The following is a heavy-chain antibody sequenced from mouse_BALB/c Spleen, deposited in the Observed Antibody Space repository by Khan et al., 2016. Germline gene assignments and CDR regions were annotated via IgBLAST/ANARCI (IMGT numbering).Heavy chain of an antibody. CDR2: INTETGEP. Sequence: QIQLVQSGPELKKPGETVKISCKASAYTFTDYSMHWVKQAPGKGLKWMGWINTETGEPTYADDFKGRFAFSLETSASTAYLQINNLKNEDTATYFCARLHGNYAFDYWGQGTTLTVSS. V-gene: IGHV9-2-1*01. J-gene: IGHJ2*01. CDR1: AYTFTDYS. D-gene: IGHD2-1*01. CDR3: ARLHGNYAFDY.